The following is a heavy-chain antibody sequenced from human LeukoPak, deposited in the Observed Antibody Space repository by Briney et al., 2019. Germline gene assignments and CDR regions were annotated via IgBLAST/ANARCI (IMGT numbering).Heavy chain of an antibody. V-gene: IGHV4-39*07. CDR2: IYYSGST. CDR3: AREAFDIVVVPAAIGAFDI. Sequence: PSETLSLTCTVSGGSISSSSYYWGWIRRPPGKGLEWIGSIYYSGSTYYNPSLKSRVTISVDTSKNQFSLKLSSVTAADTAVYYCAREAFDIVVVPAAIGAFDIWGQGTMVTVSS. J-gene: IGHJ3*02. CDR1: GGSISSSSYY. D-gene: IGHD2-2*01.